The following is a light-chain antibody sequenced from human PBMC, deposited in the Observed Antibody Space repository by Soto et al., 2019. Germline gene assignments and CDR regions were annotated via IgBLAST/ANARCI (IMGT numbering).Light chain of an antibody. CDR2: GAS. Sequence: EIVLTQSPGTLSLSPGERATLSCRASQSVDSNYLAWYQQKPGQAPRLLIYGASRRATGIPERFSGSGSGTDFTLSISSLEPEDFAVYYCQLSQQRSSWPPIAFGQGTRLDLK. J-gene: IGKJ5*01. V-gene: IGKV3D-20*02. CDR3: QLSQQRSSWPPIA. CDR1: QSVDSNY.